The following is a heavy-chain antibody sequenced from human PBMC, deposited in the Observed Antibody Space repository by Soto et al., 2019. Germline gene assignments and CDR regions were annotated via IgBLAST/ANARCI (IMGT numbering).Heavy chain of an antibody. CDR2: IDPSDSYT. V-gene: IGHV5-10-1*01. J-gene: IGHJ3*02. CDR3: APTTVTTFGSQGAFDI. CDR1: GYSFTSYW. D-gene: IGHD4-17*01. Sequence: GESLKISCKGSGYSFTSYWISWVRQMPGKGLEWMGRIDPSDSYTNYSPSFQGHVTISADKSISTAYLQWSSLKASDTAMYYCAPTTVTTFGSQGAFDIWGQGTMVTVSS.